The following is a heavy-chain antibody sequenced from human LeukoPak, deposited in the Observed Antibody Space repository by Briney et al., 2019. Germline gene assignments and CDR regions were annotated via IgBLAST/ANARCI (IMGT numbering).Heavy chain of an antibody. CDR2: ISAYNGNT. CDR1: GYTFTSYG. CDR3: AKPPGDNSGYYDAFHI. D-gene: IGHD3-22*01. V-gene: IGHV1-18*01. Sequence: GASVKVSCKASGYTFTSYGISWVRQAPGQGLEWMGWISAYNGNTNYAQKLQGRVTMTTDTSTSTAYMELRSLRSDDTAVYYCAKPPGDNSGYYDAFHIWGQGTMVTVSS. J-gene: IGHJ3*02.